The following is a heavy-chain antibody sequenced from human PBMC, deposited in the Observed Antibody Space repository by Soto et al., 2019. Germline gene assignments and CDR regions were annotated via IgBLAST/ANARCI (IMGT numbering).Heavy chain of an antibody. D-gene: IGHD6-19*01. CDR3: AGGKKAVAPGFDY. Sequence: SVKVSCKSSEYTITDYYIHSARHATGQGLEWMGWMNPNSGNTGYAQKFQGRVTMTRNTSISTAYMELSSLRSEDTGVYYCAGGKKAVAPGFDYWGQGTLVTVSS. CDR1: EYTITDYY. V-gene: IGHV1-8*02. J-gene: IGHJ4*02. CDR2: MNPNSGNT.